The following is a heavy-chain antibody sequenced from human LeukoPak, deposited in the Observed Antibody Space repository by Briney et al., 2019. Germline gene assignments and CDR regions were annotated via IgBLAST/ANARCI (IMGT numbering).Heavy chain of an antibody. D-gene: IGHD1-14*01. J-gene: IGHJ4*02. CDR1: GGSISSYY. CDR3: ARHGTISSESYFDY. Sequence: SETLSLTCTVSGGSISSYYWSWIRQSPGKGLEWIGYIHNSGRTNYNPSLKSRVTGFVDTSKNQVSLRLSSVTAADTAVYYCARHGTISSESYFDYWGQGALVTVSS. CDR2: IHNSGRT. V-gene: IGHV4-59*08.